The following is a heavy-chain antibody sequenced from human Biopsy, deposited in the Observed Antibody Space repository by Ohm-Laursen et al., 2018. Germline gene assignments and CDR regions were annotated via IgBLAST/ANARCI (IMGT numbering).Heavy chain of an antibody. CDR1: GFSVSSYD. V-gene: IGHV3-21*01. J-gene: IGHJ6*02. Sequence: SLRLSCTASGFSVSSYDMNWVRQAPGKGLEWISYISETSSHIYDADSVRGRFTVARDIAKNSLYLQLNSLRVEDTAVYCCARDSSRRAREDGMDVWGQGTTVTVSS. D-gene: IGHD6-6*01. CDR3: ARDSSRRAREDGMDV. CDR2: ISETSSHI.